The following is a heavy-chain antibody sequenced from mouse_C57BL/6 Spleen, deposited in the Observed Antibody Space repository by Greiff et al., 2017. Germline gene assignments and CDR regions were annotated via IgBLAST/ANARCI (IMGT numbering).Heavy chain of an antibody. J-gene: IGHJ2*01. V-gene: IGHV5-4*01. Sequence: EVQGVESGGGLVKPGGSLKLSCAASGFTFSSYAMSWVRQTPEKRLEWVATISDGGSYTYYPDNVKGRFTISRDNAKNNLYLQMSHLKSEDTAMYYCARESLDSSGYYFDYWGQGTTLTVSS. CDR1: GFTFSSYA. CDR2: ISDGGSYT. CDR3: ARESLDSSGYYFDY. D-gene: IGHD3-2*02.